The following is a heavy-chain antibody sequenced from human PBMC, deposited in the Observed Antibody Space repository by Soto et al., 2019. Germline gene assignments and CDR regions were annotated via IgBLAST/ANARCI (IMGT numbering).Heavy chain of an antibody. Sequence: SETLSLTCTVSGCSISTFYWSWVRQPAGKGLEWIGRIFSSGSTSFYPSLESRVAMSVDTSNNHFSLNLSSVTAADMAVYYCAREGSYSAYTFAHGIQLWSFDFWGQGALVTVSS. D-gene: IGHD5-18*01. CDR3: AREGSYSAYTFAHGIQLWSFDF. V-gene: IGHV4-4*07. J-gene: IGHJ4*02. CDR1: GCSISTFY. CDR2: IFSSGST.